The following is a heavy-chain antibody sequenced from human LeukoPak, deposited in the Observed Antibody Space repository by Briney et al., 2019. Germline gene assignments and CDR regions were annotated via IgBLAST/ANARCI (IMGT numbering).Heavy chain of an antibody. CDR3: ARCRSIDEYYFDY. CDR2: IYHSGST. J-gene: IGHJ4*02. V-gene: IGHV4-38-2*02. CDR1: GYSVSSGYY. Sequence: KSSETLSLTCSVSGYSVSSGYYWGWIRQPPGKGLEWIGSIYHSGSTYYNPSLKSRVTVSVDTSKNQFSLKLSSVTAADTAVYYCARCRSIDEYYFDYWGQGTLVTVSS. D-gene: IGHD2-2*01.